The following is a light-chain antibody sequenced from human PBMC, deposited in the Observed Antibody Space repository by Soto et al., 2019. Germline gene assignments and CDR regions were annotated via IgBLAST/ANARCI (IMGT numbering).Light chain of an antibody. CDR1: QSVSSSY. V-gene: IGKV3-20*01. CDR3: QQYDSSPIT. Sequence: GLENSPGTLSLSQGERATLSCRASQSVSSSYLAWYQQKPGQAPSLLIYGASRRATGIPDRFSGSGSGTDFTLTISRLEPEDFAVYYCQQYDSSPITFGQGTRLEIK. CDR2: GAS. J-gene: IGKJ5*01.